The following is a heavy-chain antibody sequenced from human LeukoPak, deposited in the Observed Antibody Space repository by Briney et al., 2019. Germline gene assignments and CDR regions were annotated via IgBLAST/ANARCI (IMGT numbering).Heavy chain of an antibody. D-gene: IGHD3-10*01. CDR2: IYTSGST. J-gene: IGHJ5*02. V-gene: IGHV4-4*09. CDR3: ARHVYGTVNP. Sequence: SETLSLTCTGSGGSISSYYWSWIRQPPGKGLEWIGYIYTSGSTNYNPSLKSRVTISVDTSKNQFSLKLSSVTAADTAVYYCARHVYGTVNPWGQGTLVTVSS. CDR1: GGSISSYY.